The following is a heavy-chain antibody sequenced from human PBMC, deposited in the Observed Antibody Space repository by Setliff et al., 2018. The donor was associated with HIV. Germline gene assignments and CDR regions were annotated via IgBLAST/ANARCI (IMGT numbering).Heavy chain of an antibody. J-gene: IGHJ6*03. CDR2: TDANGGVT. V-gene: IGHV1-2*02. CDR1: GFRFTAHK. Sequence: SVKVSCKTSGFRFTAHKFHWVRQAPGQGLEWMGWTDANGGVTRYAQKFQGRITMTGDPSTATAFMELNRLTSDDTAVYFCARESIASSFVFYSHYMDFWGSGTRVTVSS. CDR3: ARESIASSFVFYSHYMDF. D-gene: IGHD2-2*01.